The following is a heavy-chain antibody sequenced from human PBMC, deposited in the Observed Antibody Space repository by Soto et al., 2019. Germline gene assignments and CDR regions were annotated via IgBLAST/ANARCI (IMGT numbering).Heavy chain of an antibody. Sequence: QVQLQESGPGLVKPSQTLSLTCTVSGGSISSGSYYWSWIRQHPGKGLEWIGYIYYNGNTYYHQSLKSRVTISLDTSKNQFSLKLTSVTAADTAVYYCARDRVGSMGMWEMDVWGQGTTVTVSS. D-gene: IGHD1-26*01. CDR1: GGSISSGSYY. V-gene: IGHV4-31*03. CDR2: IYYNGNT. CDR3: ARDRVGSMGMWEMDV. J-gene: IGHJ6*02.